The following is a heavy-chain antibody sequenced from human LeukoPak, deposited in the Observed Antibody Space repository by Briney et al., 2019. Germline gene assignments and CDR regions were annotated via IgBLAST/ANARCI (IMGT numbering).Heavy chain of an antibody. CDR1: GGSITPYY. Sequence: SETLSLTCTVSGGSITPYYWSWIRQPPGKGLEWIGYIYYSGSTNYNPSLKSRVTISVDTSKNQFSLKLSSVTAADTAVYYCASLSVAGINNFDYWGQGTLVTVSS. V-gene: IGHV4-59*08. J-gene: IGHJ4*02. D-gene: IGHD6-19*01. CDR2: IYYSGST. CDR3: ASLSVAGINNFDY.